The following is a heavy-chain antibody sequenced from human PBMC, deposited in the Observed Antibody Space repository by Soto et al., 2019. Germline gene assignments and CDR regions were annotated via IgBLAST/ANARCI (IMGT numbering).Heavy chain of an antibody. V-gene: IGHV3-30-3*01. D-gene: IGHD5-18*01. Sequence: SLRLSCAASGFTFSSYAMHWVRQAPGKGLEWVAVISYDGSNKYYADSVKGRFTISRDNSKNTLYLQMNSLRAEDTAVYYCARDDGYSYGYSPDAFDIWGQGTMVTVSS. CDR3: ARDDGYSYGYSPDAFDI. CDR1: GFTFSSYA. J-gene: IGHJ3*02. CDR2: ISYDGSNK.